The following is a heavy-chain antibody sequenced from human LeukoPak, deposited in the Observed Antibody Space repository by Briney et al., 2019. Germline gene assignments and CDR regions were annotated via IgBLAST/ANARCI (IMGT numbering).Heavy chain of an antibody. J-gene: IGHJ4*02. CDR1: GLTLSSYE. V-gene: IGHV3-48*03. CDR3: ARVSMYYYGSGSYYGRSFDY. CDR2: ISSGGTTI. D-gene: IGHD3-10*01. Sequence: GESLRLSCAAYGLTLSSYEMNWVRQDPRKGLEWVSYISSGGTTIYYADSVTDRFTISSNNANTSLYLQMNSLRAEDTAVYYCARVSMYYYGSGSYYGRSFDYWGQGTLVTVSS.